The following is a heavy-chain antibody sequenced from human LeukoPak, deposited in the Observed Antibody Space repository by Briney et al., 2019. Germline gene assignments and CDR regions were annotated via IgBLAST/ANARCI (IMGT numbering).Heavy chain of an antibody. CDR1: GYTFTSYW. J-gene: IGHJ4*02. V-gene: IGHV5-51*01. D-gene: IGHD6-19*01. CDR2: IYPGDSDT. CDR3: ARPLDAVAGTSSDY. Sequence: GESLKISCKGSGYTFTSYWIGWVRQMPGKGLEWMGIIYPGDSDTRYSPSFQVQVTISADRSISTTYLQWSSLKASDTAMYYCARPLDAVAGTSSDYWGQGTLVTVSS.